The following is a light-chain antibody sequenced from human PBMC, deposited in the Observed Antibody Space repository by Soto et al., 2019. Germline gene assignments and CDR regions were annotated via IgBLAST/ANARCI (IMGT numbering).Light chain of an antibody. Sequence: EVVMTQSPATLSVSPGERVTLSCRASQSINAHLAWYQQKPDQPPRLLIHGASTRATGIPARFNGSGFGTEFILTISSLQTEDFAVYYCQQYNTWLWTFGQGKKVEIQ. CDR3: QQYNTWLWT. CDR1: QSINAH. J-gene: IGKJ1*01. CDR2: GAS. V-gene: IGKV3-15*01.